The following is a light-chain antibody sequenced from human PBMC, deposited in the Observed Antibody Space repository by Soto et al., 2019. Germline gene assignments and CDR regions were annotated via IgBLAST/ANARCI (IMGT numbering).Light chain of an antibody. J-gene: IGLJ1*01. CDR1: SSDVGGHNY. CDR3: SSYTSSSLRV. V-gene: IGLV2-14*01. CDR2: DVS. Sequence: QSVLTQPASVSGSPGQSITISCTGTSSDVGGHNYVSWYQQHPGKAPKLMIYDVSNRPSGVSNRFSGSKSGSTASLTISGLQAEDEDDYYCSSYTSSSLRVFGTGTKVTVL.